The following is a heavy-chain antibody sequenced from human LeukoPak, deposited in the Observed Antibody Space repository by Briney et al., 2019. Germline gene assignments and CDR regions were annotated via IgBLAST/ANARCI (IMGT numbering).Heavy chain of an antibody. J-gene: IGHJ4*02. CDR3: AKDPTRYSSSSGGYFDY. D-gene: IGHD6-6*01. CDR2: IKSKTDGGTT. CDR1: GFTFSNAW. Sequence: GGSLRLSCAASGFTFSNAWMSWVRQAPGKGLEWVGRIKSKTDGGTTDYAAPVKGRFTISRDDSKNTLYLQMNSLKTEDTAVYYCAKDPTRYSSSSGGYFDYWGQGTLVTVSS. V-gene: IGHV3-15*01.